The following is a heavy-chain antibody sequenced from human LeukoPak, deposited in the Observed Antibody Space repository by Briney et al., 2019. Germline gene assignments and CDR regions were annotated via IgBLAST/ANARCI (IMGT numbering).Heavy chain of an antibody. D-gene: IGHD3-22*01. Sequence: KSSETLSLTCAVSGGSISSGGYSWSWIRQPPGKGLEWIGYIYHSGSTYYNPSLKSRVTISVDRSENQFSLKLSSVTAADTAVYYCARGTMIPNPDYYYYYGMDVWGQGTTVTVSS. CDR1: GGSISSGGYS. CDR2: IYHSGST. CDR3: ARGTMIPNPDYYYYYGMDV. V-gene: IGHV4-30-2*01. J-gene: IGHJ6*02.